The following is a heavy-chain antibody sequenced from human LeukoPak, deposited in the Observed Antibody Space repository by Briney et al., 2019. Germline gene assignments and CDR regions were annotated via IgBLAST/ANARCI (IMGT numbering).Heavy chain of an antibody. CDR2: ISYDGSNK. CDR1: GFTFSSCG. V-gene: IGHV3-30*03. CDR3: ARVDTAMGSLDY. D-gene: IGHD5-18*01. J-gene: IGHJ4*02. Sequence: GGSLRLSCAASGFTFSSCGMHWVRQAPGKGLEWVAVISYDGSNKYYADSVKGRFTISRDNSKNTLYLQMNSLRAEDTAVYFRARVDTAMGSLDYWGQGILVTVSS.